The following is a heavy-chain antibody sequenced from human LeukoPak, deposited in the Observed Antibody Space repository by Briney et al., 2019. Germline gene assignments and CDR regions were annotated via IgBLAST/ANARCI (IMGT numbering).Heavy chain of an antibody. CDR2: INHSGST. D-gene: IGHD3-3*01. J-gene: IGHJ5*02. CDR1: GGSFSGYY. Sequence: SETLSLTCAVYGGSFSGYYWSWIRQPPGKGLEWIEEINHSGSTNYNPSLKSRVTISVDTSKNQFSLKLSSVTAADTAVYYCARGTTTIFGVVIPRKYNWFDPWGQGTLVTVSS. CDR3: ARGTTTIFGVVIPRKYNWFDP. V-gene: IGHV4-34*01.